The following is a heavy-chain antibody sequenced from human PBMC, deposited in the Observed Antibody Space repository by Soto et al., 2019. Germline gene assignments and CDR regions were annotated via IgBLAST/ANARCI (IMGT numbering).Heavy chain of an antibody. CDR3: ARAPIYDILTGYLDY. D-gene: IGHD3-9*01. CDR2: IWYDGSNK. V-gene: IGHV3-33*01. J-gene: IGHJ4*02. CDR1: GFTFSSYG. Sequence: GGSLRLSCAASGFTFSSYGMHWVRQAPGKGLEWVAVIWYDGSNKYYADSVKGRFTISRDNSKNTLYLQMNSLRAEDTAVYYCARAPIYDILTGYLDYWGQGTLVTVSS.